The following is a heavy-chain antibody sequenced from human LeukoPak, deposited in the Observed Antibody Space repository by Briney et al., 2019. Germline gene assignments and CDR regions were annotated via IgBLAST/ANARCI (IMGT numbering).Heavy chain of an antibody. V-gene: IGHV4-39*01. CDR2: IYYSGST. D-gene: IGHD5-12*01. CDR1: GGSISSSSYY. CDR3: ARRDIEEANWFDP. Sequence: SETLSLTCTVSGGSISSSSYYWGWIRQPPGKGLEWIGSIYYSGSTYYNPSLKSRVTISVDTSKNQFSLKLSSVTAADTAVYYCARRDIEEANWFDPWGQGTLVTVSS. J-gene: IGHJ5*02.